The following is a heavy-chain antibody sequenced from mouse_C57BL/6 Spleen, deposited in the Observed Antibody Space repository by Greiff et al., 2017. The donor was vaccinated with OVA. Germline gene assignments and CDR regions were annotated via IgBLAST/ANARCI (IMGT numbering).Heavy chain of an antibody. CDR1: GFNIKDDY. D-gene: IGHD2-4*01. Sequence: VQLQQSGAELVRPGASVKLSCTASGFNIKDDYMHWVKQRPEQGLEWIGWIDPENGDTEYASKFQGKATIPADTSSNTAYLQLSSLTSEDTAVYYCTTRDYDGFAYWGQGTLVTVSA. J-gene: IGHJ3*01. CDR2: IDPENGDT. CDR3: TTRDYDGFAY. V-gene: IGHV14-4*01.